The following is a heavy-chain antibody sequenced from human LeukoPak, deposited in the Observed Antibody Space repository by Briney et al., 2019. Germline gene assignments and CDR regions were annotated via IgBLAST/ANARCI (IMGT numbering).Heavy chain of an antibody. V-gene: IGHV4-59*01. J-gene: IGHJ4*02. CDR2: ISYSGST. CDR3: ARGNAN. CDR1: GGSINSYY. Sequence: SETLSLTCTVSGGSINSYYWSWIRQPPGKGLEWIGYISYSGSTNYNPSLRSRVTISVDTSKNLFFLKLTSVTAADTALYYCARGNANWGQGTLVTVSS.